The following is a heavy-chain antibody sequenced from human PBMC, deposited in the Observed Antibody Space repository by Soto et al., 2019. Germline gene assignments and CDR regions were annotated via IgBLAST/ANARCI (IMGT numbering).Heavy chain of an antibody. Sequence: WETLSLTCTVSGDSISSSNSHWGWTRQPPGKGLEYIGSVYYGGAIFYSGNIYYNPSLKSRVTISVDTSKNQFSLRLSSVTAADTGVYYCVRYDRINMKPYSPEGFHIWGQGTMVTVSS. J-gene: IGHJ3*02. CDR2: VYYGGAIFYSGNI. CDR3: VRYDRINMKPYSPEGFHI. D-gene: IGHD3-3*02. CDR1: GDSISSSNSH. V-gene: IGHV4-39*01.